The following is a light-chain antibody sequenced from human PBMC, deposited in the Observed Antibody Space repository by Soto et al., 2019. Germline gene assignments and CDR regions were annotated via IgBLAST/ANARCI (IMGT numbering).Light chain of an antibody. CDR1: QSIGLA. Sequence: EIVLTQSPATLSLSPGERATLSCRASQSIGLAIAWYQHKPGQAPRLLIFDASQRATGIPARFRGGGSGTDFTLSISSLEPEEFAVYYCQQRTDRPPWTFGQGTKVESK. CDR3: QQRTDRPPWT. CDR2: DAS. V-gene: IGKV3-11*01. J-gene: IGKJ1*01.